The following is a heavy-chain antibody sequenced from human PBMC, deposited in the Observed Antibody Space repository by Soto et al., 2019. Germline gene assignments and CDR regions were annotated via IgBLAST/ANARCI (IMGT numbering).Heavy chain of an antibody. V-gene: IGHV4-59*01. CDR2: IYYNGNS. J-gene: IGHJ4*02. Sequence: NPSETLSLTCIVSGGSISTYYWSWIRQPPGKGLEWLGYIYYNGNSYYNPSLKSRLTMSVDTSKNQFSLRLSSATAADTAVYYCAREQYNWKIWGQGTLVTVSS. D-gene: IGHD1-20*01. CDR1: GGSISTYY. CDR3: AREQYNWKI.